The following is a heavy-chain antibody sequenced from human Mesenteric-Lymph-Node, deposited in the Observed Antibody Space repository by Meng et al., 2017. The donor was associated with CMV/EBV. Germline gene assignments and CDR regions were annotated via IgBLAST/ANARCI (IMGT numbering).Heavy chain of an antibody. J-gene: IGHJ6*02. Sequence: ASVKVSCKASGYTFISYDINWVRQATGQGLEWMGWMSPNSGNTGYAQKFQGRLTMTRNTSISTAYMELSSLRSEDTAVYYCARSAPAPGTYYYYYGMDVWGQGTTVTVSS. D-gene: IGHD6-13*01. CDR1: GYTFISYD. V-gene: IGHV1-8*01. CDR2: MSPNSGNT. CDR3: ARSAPAPGTYYYYYGMDV.